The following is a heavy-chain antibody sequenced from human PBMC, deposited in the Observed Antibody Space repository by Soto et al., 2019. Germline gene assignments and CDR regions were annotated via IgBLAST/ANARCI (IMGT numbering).Heavy chain of an antibody. D-gene: IGHD6-13*01. CDR3: ARVWLRPYSSSQEMRI. CDR2: MNPNRGNT. CDR1: GYTFTSYD. V-gene: IGHV1-8*01. Sequence: ASVKVSCKASGYTFTSYDINWERQATGQGLEWMGWMNPNRGNTGYAQKFQGRVTMTRNTSISTAYMELSSLRSEDTAVYYCARVWLRPYSSSQEMRIWGHGTLFTVSP. J-gene: IGHJ4*01.